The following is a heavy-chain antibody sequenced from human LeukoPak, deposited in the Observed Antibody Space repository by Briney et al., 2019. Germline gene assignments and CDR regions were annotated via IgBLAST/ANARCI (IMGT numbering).Heavy chain of an antibody. CDR2: ISSSSSYI. V-gene: IGHV3-21*01. J-gene: IGHJ6*03. CDR1: GFTFSSYS. Sequence: PGGSLGLSCAASGFTFSSYSMNWVRQAPGKGLEWVSSISSSSSYIYYADSVKGRFTISRDNAKNSLYLQMNSLRAEDTAVYYCAREYDFWSGEVDYYYYMDVWGKGTTVTVSS. CDR3: AREYDFWSGEVDYYYYMDV. D-gene: IGHD3-3*01.